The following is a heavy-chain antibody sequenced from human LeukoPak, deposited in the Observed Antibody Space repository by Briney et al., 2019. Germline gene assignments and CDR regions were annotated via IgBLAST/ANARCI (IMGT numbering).Heavy chain of an antibody. Sequence: GGSLRLSCAASGFTFSGYTMSWVRHAPGKGLEWVATIKQDGSDKYYVDSVKGRFTISRDNAKNSLYLQMNSLRAEDTAVYYCARDLVNYWGQGTLVTVSS. CDR1: GFTFSGYT. V-gene: IGHV3-7*04. CDR3: ARDLVNY. CDR2: IKQDGSDK. J-gene: IGHJ4*02. D-gene: IGHD6-6*01.